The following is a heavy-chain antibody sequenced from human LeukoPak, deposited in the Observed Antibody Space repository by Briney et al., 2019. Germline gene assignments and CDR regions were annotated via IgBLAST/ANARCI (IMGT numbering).Heavy chain of an antibody. CDR3: GRRTYYDTLTGYNYWYFDL. V-gene: IGHV4-59*01. J-gene: IGHJ2*01. Sequence: SETLSLTCTVSGVSISSYFWSWVRQPPGKGLEWLGYINYSGSSDYNPSLKSRVTFSVDTSKNQFSLRLSSVTAADTAVYYCGRRTYYDTLTGYNYWYFDLWGRGTLVTVSS. CDR1: GVSISSYF. CDR2: INYSGSS. D-gene: IGHD3-9*01.